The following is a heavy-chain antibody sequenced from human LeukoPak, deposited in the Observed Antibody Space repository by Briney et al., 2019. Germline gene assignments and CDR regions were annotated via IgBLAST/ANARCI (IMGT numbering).Heavy chain of an antibody. CDR3: ARQETPTTWFDP. J-gene: IGHJ5*02. CDR2: IYYSGST. Sequence: SETLSLTCTVSGGSISSYYWSWIRRPPGKGLEWIGYIYYSGSTNYNPSLKSRVTISVDTSKNQFSLKLNSVTAADTALYYCARQETPTTWFDPWGQGTLVTVSS. V-gene: IGHV4-59*08. D-gene: IGHD4-23*01. CDR1: GGSISSYY.